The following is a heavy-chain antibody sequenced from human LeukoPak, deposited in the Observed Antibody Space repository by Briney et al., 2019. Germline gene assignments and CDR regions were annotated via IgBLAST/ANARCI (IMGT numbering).Heavy chain of an antibody. J-gene: IGHJ4*02. CDR2: ISSSGSTI. D-gene: IGHD4-17*01. Sequence: GGSLRLSCAASGFTFSSYEMNWVRQAPGKGLEWVSYISSSGSTIYYADSVKGRFTISRDNAKNSLYLQMNSLRAEDTAVYYRARDGGDYVFDYWGQGTLVTVSS. CDR3: ARDGGDYVFDY. V-gene: IGHV3-48*03. CDR1: GFTFSSYE.